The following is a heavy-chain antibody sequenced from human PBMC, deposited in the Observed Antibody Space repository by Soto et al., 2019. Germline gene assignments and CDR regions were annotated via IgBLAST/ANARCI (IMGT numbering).Heavy chain of an antibody. CDR3: ARGLRTGNYGMDV. V-gene: IGHV1-69*01. J-gene: IGHJ6*02. CDR1: GGTFNNYA. Sequence: QEQLLQSGAEVRKHGSSVKVSCKASGGTFNNYAVSWVRQAPGQGLEWMGGIIPMFETVNYAQRFQGRLTIAADESTSTAYMELTSLTSADTAIYFCARGLRTGNYGMDVWGQGTTVTVSS. CDR2: IIPMFETV. D-gene: IGHD2-15*01.